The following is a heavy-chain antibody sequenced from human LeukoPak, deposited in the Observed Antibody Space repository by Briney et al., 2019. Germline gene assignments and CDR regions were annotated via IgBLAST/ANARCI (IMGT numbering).Heavy chain of an antibody. CDR3: ATQSSGSGY. CDR1: GSRFASYW. D-gene: IGHD3-22*01. V-gene: IGHV5-51*01. Sequence: GASLKISCKGSGSRFASYWIGWVRQLPGKGLEWMGIIYPGDSDTRYSPSFQGQVTISADKSISTAYLQWSSLKASDTAMYYCATQSSGSGYWGQGTLVTVSS. J-gene: IGHJ4*02. CDR2: IYPGDSDT.